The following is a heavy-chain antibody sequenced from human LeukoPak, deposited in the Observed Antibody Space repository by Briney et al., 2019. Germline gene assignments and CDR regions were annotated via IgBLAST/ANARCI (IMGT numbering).Heavy chain of an antibody. D-gene: IGHD3-22*01. V-gene: IGHV4-59*12. CDR3: ARDPPDYYDTSDYRDF. Sequence: SSETLSLTRTVSGGSISSYYWSWIRQPPGKGLEWIGSISYSGRTYYNPSLKSRVTISIDTSKNQFSLKLSSVTAADTAVYYCARDPPDYYDTSDYRDFWGQGTLVTVSS. J-gene: IGHJ4*02. CDR2: ISYSGRT. CDR1: GGSISSYY.